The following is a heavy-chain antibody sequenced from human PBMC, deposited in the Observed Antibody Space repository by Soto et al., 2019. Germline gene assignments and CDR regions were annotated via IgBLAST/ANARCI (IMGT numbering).Heavy chain of an antibody. CDR3: ARLWGGAFDI. Sequence: SETLSLTCTVSGGSISSYYWSWIRQPPGKGLEWIGYIYYSGSTNYNPSLKSRVTISVDTSKNQFSLKLSSVTAADTAVYYCARLWGGAFDIWGQGTMVTVSS. V-gene: IGHV4-59*01. CDR1: GGSISSYY. CDR2: IYYSGST. J-gene: IGHJ3*02. D-gene: IGHD3-10*01.